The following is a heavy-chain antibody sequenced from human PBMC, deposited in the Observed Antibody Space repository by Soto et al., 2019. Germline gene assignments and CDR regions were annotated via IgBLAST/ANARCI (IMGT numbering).Heavy chain of an antibody. J-gene: IGHJ5*02. CDR3: GRDLTSNANCIDP. CDR2: IYYTGKT. D-gene: IGHD2-2*01. V-gene: IGHV4-30-4*01. Sequence: SEPLSLTCIFSGDYIHVGGYYWTWIRQRPGKCLEWMGYIYYTGKTYYNPSLESRLTMSVDRSKNQFSLRLTSVTAADTAVYFCGRDLTSNANCIDPWGQETLVTVSS. CDR1: GDYIHVGGYY.